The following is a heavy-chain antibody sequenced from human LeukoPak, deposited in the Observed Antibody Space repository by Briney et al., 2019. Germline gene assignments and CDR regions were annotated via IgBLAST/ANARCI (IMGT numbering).Heavy chain of an antibody. CDR2: IYSGGST. V-gene: IGHV3-53*01. CDR3: ARNGYEQQLVLGFDY. D-gene: IGHD6-13*01. J-gene: IGHJ4*02. Sequence: GGSLRLSCAASGFTVSSSYMSWVRQAPGKGLEWVSVIYSGGSTYYADSVKGRFTISRDNSKNTLYLQMNSLRAEDTAVYYCARNGYEQQLVLGFDYWGQGTLVTVSS. CDR1: GFTVSSSY.